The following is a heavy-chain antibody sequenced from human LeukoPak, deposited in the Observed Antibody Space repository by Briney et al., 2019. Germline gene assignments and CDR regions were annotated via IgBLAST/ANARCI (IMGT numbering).Heavy chain of an antibody. Sequence: GGSLRLSCAASGFTFSSYWMNWVRQAPGKGLEWVANIKEDGSEKYYVDSMKGRFTISRDNAKNSLYLQMNSLRPEDTAVYYCARDYGDSYWGQGTLVTVSS. J-gene: IGHJ4*02. CDR2: IKEDGSEK. CDR1: GFTFSSYW. V-gene: IGHV3-7*01. CDR3: ARDYGDSY. D-gene: IGHD7-27*01.